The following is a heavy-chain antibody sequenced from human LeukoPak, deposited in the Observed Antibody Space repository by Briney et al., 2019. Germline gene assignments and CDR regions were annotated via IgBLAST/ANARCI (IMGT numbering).Heavy chain of an antibody. Sequence: SETLSLTCAVYGGSFSGYYWSWIRQPPGKGLEWIGEINHSGSTNYNPSLKSRVTISVDTSKNQFSLKLSSVTAADTAVYYCARGRGRRFGELQFWGQGTLVTVSS. CDR3: ARGRGRRFGELQF. J-gene: IGHJ4*02. CDR1: GGSFSGYY. CDR2: INHSGST. V-gene: IGHV4-34*01. D-gene: IGHD3-10*01.